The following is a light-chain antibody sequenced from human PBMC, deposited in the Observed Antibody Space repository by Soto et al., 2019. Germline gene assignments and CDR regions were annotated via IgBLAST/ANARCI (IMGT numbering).Light chain of an antibody. CDR1: QSVSRTY. V-gene: IGKV3-20*01. Sequence: ETVLTQSPGTLSLPPGERATLSCRASQSVSRTYLAVYQQKPVQAPRLLISATSSRATGIPDRFSGSGSGTDFTLTISRLEPEDFAVYYCQQYGRSGTFGQGTKVDIK. CDR2: ATS. J-gene: IGKJ1*01. CDR3: QQYGRSGT.